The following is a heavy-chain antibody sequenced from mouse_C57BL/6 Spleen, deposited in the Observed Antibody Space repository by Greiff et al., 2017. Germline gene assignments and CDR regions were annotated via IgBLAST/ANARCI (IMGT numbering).Heavy chain of an antibody. Sequence: EVQLQQSGPELVKPGASVKISCKASGYTFTDYYMNWVKQSHGKSLEWIGDINPNNGGTSYNQKFKGKATLTVDKSSSTAYMELRSPTSEDSAVYYCARSGGYAFDYWGQGTTLTVSS. CDR3: ARSGGYAFDY. J-gene: IGHJ2*01. CDR2: INPNNGGT. V-gene: IGHV1-26*01. D-gene: IGHD2-2*01. CDR1: GYTFTDYY.